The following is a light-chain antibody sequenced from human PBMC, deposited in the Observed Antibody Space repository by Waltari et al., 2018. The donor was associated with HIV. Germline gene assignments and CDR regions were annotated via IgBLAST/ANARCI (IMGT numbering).Light chain of an antibody. CDR1: SSNIGSNT. CDR3: ATWDDSLNAWV. J-gene: IGLJ3*02. V-gene: IGLV1-44*01. Sequence: QSVLNQSPSASGTPGQRVIISCSGSSSNIGSNTVTWYQQFPGTAPKPLIYIYGQRPSGVPERFSGSRSATSASLAISGLRSEDEADYYCATWDDSLNAWVFGGGTKLTVL. CDR2: IYG.